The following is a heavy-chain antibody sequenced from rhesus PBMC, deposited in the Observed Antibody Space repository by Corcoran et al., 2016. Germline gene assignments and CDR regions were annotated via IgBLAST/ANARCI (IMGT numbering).Heavy chain of an antibody. CDR3: ARGAAAAGTSCDY. CDR1: GGSISGGYYY. J-gene: IGHJ4*01. V-gene: IGHV4S12*01. D-gene: IGHD6-31*01. Sequence: QVKLQESGPGLVKPLETLSLTCAVSGGSISGGYYYWSWIRQPPGKGLDWIGGIYSRSGNTYDNTSRKSRVTIAKDTSKNHFSLKLSAGNAADTAVYYCARGAAAAGTSCDYWGQGVLVTVSS. CDR2: IYSRSGNT.